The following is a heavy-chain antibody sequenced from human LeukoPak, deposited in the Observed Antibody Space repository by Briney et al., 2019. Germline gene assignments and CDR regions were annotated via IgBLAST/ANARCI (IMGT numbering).Heavy chain of an antibody. Sequence: PGGSLRLSCAASGFTFSSYAMSWVRQAPGKGLEWVSAISGSGGSTYYADSVKGRFTISRDNSKNTLYLQMNSLRAEDTAVYYCAKHIVVVTAFQGAFDIWGQGAMVTVSS. J-gene: IGHJ3*02. CDR1: GFTFSSYA. V-gene: IGHV3-23*01. CDR3: AKHIVVVTAFQGAFDI. D-gene: IGHD2-21*02. CDR2: ISGSGGST.